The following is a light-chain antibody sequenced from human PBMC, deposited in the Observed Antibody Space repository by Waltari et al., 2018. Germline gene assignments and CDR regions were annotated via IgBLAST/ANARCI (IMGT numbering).Light chain of an antibody. CDR3: QVWDSNTERSIWV. J-gene: IGLJ3*02. CDR1: NIETKS. Sequence: SYVLTQPPSVSVAPGQTARITCGGNNIETKSVHWFQQRPGQDPVLVVYDRERPSGIPERFSGSNSGNTATLTVSSVEAGDEAAYYCQVWDSNTERSIWVFGGGTKLTVL. CDR2: DR. V-gene: IGLV3-21*02.